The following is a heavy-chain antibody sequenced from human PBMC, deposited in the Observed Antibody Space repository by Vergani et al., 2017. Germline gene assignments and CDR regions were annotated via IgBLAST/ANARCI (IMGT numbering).Heavy chain of an antibody. CDR2: IGTAGDT. D-gene: IGHD6-6*01. Sequence: EVQLVESGGGLVQPGGSLRLSCAASGFTFSTYDMHWVRQATGKGLEWVSAIGTAGDTYYPGSVKGRFTISRENAKNSLYLQMNGLRAGDTAVYYCARRDSSSPALDYWGQGTRVTVS. CDR3: ARRDSSSPALDY. V-gene: IGHV3-13*01. CDR1: GFTFSTYD. J-gene: IGHJ4*02.